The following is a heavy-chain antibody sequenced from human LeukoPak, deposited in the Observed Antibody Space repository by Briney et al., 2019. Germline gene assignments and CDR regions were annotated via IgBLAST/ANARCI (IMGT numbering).Heavy chain of an antibody. CDR3: ARVSSSRVITGTTSPFDY. CDR1: GYTFTSYV. Sequence: ASVKVSCKASGYTFTSYVISWVRQAPGQGLEWMGWISAYNGNTNYAQKLQGRVTMTTDTSTSTVYMELRSLRSDDTAVYYCARVSSSRVITGTTSPFDYWGQGTLVTVSS. V-gene: IGHV1-18*01. CDR2: ISAYNGNT. J-gene: IGHJ4*02. D-gene: IGHD1-7*01.